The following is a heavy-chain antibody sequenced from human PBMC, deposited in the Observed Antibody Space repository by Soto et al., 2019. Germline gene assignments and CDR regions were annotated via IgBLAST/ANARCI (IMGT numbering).Heavy chain of an antibody. CDR2: IIGSGDKT. J-gene: IGHJ5*02. CDR3: AKEGAVAGVGHLGP. CDR1: GFTFSSYA. V-gene: IGHV3-23*01. D-gene: IGHD6-19*01. Sequence: EVQLLESGGGLVQPGGSLRLSCAASGFTFSSYAMSWVRQAPGKGLEWVAAIIGSGDKTYYPESMKGRFAISRDNSKNTLYLQMNGLRAEDTAVYYCAKEGAVAGVGHLGPWGQGTLVTVAS.